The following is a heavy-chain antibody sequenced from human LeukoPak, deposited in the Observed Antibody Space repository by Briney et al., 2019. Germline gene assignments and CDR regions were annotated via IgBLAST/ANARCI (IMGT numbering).Heavy chain of an antibody. D-gene: IGHD3-22*01. J-gene: IGHJ4*02. CDR1: GFTFNSYS. CDR2: ISSSSNYI. CDR3: TRRNYYDTAVYAGWGEYYFDY. V-gene: IGHV3-21*01. Sequence: PGGSLRLSCAASGFTFNSYSMTWVRQAPGKGLEWVSSISSSSNYIHSAASVKGRFTISRDNARNSLYLQMNSLRAEDTAVYYCTRRNYYDTAVYAGWGEYYFDYWGQGTLVTVSS.